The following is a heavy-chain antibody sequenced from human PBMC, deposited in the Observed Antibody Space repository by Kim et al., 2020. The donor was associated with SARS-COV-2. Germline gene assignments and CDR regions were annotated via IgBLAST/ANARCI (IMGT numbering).Heavy chain of an antibody. D-gene: IGHD6-6*01. Sequence: DSGKGRFTISRDNSKNTLYLQMNSLRAEDTAVYYCARGSLAARRGNWFDPWGQGTLVTVSS. V-gene: IGHV3-53*01. CDR3: ARGSLAARRGNWFDP. J-gene: IGHJ5*02.